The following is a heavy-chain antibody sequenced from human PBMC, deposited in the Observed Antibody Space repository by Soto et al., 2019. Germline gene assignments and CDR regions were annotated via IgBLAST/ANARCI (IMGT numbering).Heavy chain of an antibody. J-gene: IGHJ5*02. V-gene: IGHV3-9*01. CDR3: AKDRSPAGIRINWFDP. D-gene: IGHD2-2*01. CDR2: ISWNGRSR. Sequence: EVLLVESGGGFTQPGRALRLSCVASGFIFDDYAMHWFRQGPGKGLEWVSGISWNGRSRDYADSVKGRFTISRDNAKNSLYLQMNSLRPEDTALYYCAKDRSPAGIRINWFDPWGQGTLVTVSS. CDR1: GFIFDDYA.